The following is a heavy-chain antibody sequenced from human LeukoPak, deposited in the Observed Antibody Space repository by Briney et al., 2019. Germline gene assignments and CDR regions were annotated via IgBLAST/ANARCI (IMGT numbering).Heavy chain of an antibody. CDR3: AREDPQTTVPEGLDV. V-gene: IGHV4-59*01. Sequence: ETLSLTCTVSGGSISRYYWSWIRQPPGKGLEWIGYIYFSGATNYNPSLKSRVAISVDTSKNQFSLKLSSVTAADTAVYYCAREDPQTTVPEGLDVWGQGTTVIVSS. D-gene: IGHD4-17*01. CDR2: IYFSGAT. J-gene: IGHJ6*02. CDR1: GGSISRYY.